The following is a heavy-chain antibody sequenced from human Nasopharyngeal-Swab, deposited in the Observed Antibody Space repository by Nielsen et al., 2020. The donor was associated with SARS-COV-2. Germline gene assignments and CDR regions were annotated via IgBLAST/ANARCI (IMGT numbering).Heavy chain of an antibody. Sequence: WIRKPPGKGVEWVAVISYDGSNKYYADSVKGRFTISRDNSKNTLYLQMNSLRAEDTAVYYCSRVRLTVYYSASYYGTDVWGQGTTVTVSS. V-gene: IGHV3-30*03. D-gene: IGHD3-9*01. CDR3: SRVRLTVYYSASYYGTDV. CDR2: ISYDGSNK. J-gene: IGHJ6*02.